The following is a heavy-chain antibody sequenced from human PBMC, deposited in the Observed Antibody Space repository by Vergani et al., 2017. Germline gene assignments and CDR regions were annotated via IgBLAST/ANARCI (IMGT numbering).Heavy chain of an antibody. CDR3: ARDRTVGATSSYYGMDV. D-gene: IGHD1-26*01. CDR1: GFTFSSYA. CDR2: INGDGSST. V-gene: IGHV3-23*01. J-gene: IGHJ6*02. Sequence: EVQLLESGGGLVQPGGSLRLSCAASGFTFSSYAMSWVRQAPGKGLVWVSGINGDGSSTSYADSVKGRFTISRDNAKNSLYLQMNSLRAEDTAVYYCARDRTVGATSSYYGMDVWGQGTTVTVSS.